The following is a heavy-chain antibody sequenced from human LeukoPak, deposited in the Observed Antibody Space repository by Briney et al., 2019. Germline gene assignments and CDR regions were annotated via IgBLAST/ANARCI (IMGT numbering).Heavy chain of an antibody. J-gene: IGHJ4*02. CDR1: GFTVSSNY. Sequence: PGGSLRLSCAASGFTVSSNYMSWVRQAPGKGLEWVSTISGSGGSTFYAGSVRGRFTISRDNSRSTLYLQMNSLRAEDTATYYCSPPRGDSSGYYYVYWGQGTLVTVSS. CDR3: SPPRGDSSGYYYVY. D-gene: IGHD3-22*01. V-gene: IGHV3-23*01. CDR2: ISGSGGST.